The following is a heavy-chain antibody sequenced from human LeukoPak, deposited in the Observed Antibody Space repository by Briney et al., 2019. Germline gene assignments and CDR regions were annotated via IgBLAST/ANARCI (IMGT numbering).Heavy chain of an antibody. V-gene: IGHV3-23*01. CDR2: ISGSGSST. CDR3: AKDIGGDTMFRGVYCYYYYGMDV. D-gene: IGHD3-10*01. Sequence: LSCYCAASGFTFSSYAMSRLRQAPGKGLKWVSAISGSGSSTYYADSVKGRFTISRDTSKNKLYLQMNSLRAEGTAVYYCAKDIGGDTMFRGVYCYYYYGMDVWGKGTTVSVSS. CDR1: GFTFSSYA. J-gene: IGHJ6*04.